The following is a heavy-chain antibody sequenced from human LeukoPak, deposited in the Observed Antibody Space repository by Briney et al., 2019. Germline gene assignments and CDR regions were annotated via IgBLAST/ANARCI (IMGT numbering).Heavy chain of an antibody. D-gene: IGHD3-22*01. Sequence: ASVKVSCKASGYTFTNIHWVRQAPGQGLEWMGIITPSGSSATYAQTFQGRVTMTRDTSTSTVYMELSSLRSEDTAVYFCARVSQDSRGYKHVFDYWGQGTLVTVSS. CDR1: GYTFTN. V-gene: IGHV1-46*01. J-gene: IGHJ4*02. CDR2: ITPSGSSA. CDR3: ARVSQDSRGYKHVFDY.